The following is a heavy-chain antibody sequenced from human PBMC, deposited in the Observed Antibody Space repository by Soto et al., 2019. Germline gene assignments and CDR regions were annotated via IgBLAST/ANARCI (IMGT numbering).Heavy chain of an antibody. CDR1: GGSISSGGYS. CDR3: ARGGSGSSWFDP. J-gene: IGHJ5*02. D-gene: IGHD3-10*01. CDR2: TYHSGST. Sequence: PSETLSLTCAVSGGSISSGGYSWSWIRQPPGKGLEWIGYTYHSGSTYYNPSLKSRVTISVDRSKNQFSLKLSSVTAADTAVYYCARGGSGSSWFDPWGQGTLVTVSS. V-gene: IGHV4-30-2*01.